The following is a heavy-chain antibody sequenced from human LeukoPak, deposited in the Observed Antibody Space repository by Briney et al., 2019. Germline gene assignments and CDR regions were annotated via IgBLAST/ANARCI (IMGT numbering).Heavy chain of an antibody. D-gene: IGHD4-23*01. CDR1: GGSISSYY. V-gene: IGHV4-59*12. CDR3: ARGKELLRWPKSVDY. Sequence: SETLSLTCAVSGGSISSYYWSWIRQPPGKGLEWIASMSYSRSTDYNPPLKSRVTISVDTSKNQFSLRLSSVTAADTAVYYCARGKELLRWPKSVDYWGQGTLVTVSS. J-gene: IGHJ4*02. CDR2: MSYSRST.